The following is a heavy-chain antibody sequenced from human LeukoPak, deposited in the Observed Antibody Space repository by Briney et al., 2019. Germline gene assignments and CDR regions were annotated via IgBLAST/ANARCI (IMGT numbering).Heavy chain of an antibody. Sequence: SGTLSLTRTVSGGSISSYYWSWIRQPPGKGLEWIGYIYYSGSTNYNPSLKSRVTISVDTSKNQFSLKLSSVTAADTAVYYCARDPSWEWNWFDPWGQGTLVTVSS. CDR3: ARDPSWEWNWFDP. V-gene: IGHV4-59*01. D-gene: IGHD3-3*01. CDR2: IYYSGST. J-gene: IGHJ5*02. CDR1: GGSISSYY.